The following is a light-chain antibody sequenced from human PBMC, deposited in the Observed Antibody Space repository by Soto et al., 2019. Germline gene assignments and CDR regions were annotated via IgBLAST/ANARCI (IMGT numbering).Light chain of an antibody. CDR3: GTWERSLSSWV. CDR1: SSNIGNNY. V-gene: IGLV1-51*01. Sequence: QAVLTQPPSVSAASGQKVTISCSGSSSNIGNNYVSWYQQFPGTAPKLLIYDNNKRPSGIPDRFSGSKSGTSATLGITGLQTGDEADYYCGTWERSLSSWVFGGGTKVTVL. CDR2: DNN. J-gene: IGLJ3*02.